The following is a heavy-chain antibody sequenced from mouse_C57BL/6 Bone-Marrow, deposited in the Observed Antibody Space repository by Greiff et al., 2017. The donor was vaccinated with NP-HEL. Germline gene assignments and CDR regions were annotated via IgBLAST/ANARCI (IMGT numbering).Heavy chain of an antibody. CDR2: IYPGNSDT. Sequence: EVQLQQSGTVLARPGASVKMSCKTSGYTFTSYWMHWVKQRPGQGLEWIGAIYPGNSDTSYNQKFKGKAKLTAVTSASTAYMELSSLTNEDSAVYYCTRAYDYDALYAMDYWGQGTSVTVSS. CDR3: TRAYDYDALYAMDY. CDR1: GYTFTSYW. J-gene: IGHJ4*01. V-gene: IGHV1-5*01. D-gene: IGHD2-4*01.